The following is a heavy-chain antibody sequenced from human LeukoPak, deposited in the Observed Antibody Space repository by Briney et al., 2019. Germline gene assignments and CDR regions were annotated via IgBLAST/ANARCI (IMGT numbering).Heavy chain of an antibody. CDR2: INPSSGGT. Sequence: ASVKVSCKASGYTFTGYYMHWVRQAPGQGLEWMGWINPSSGGTNYAQKFQGRVTMTRDTSISTAYMELSRLRSDDTAVYYCARDVGEYCSSVSCDASDYWGQGTLVTVSS. J-gene: IGHJ4*02. CDR1: GYTFTGYY. D-gene: IGHD2-2*01. CDR3: ARDVGEYCSSVSCDASDY. V-gene: IGHV1-2*02.